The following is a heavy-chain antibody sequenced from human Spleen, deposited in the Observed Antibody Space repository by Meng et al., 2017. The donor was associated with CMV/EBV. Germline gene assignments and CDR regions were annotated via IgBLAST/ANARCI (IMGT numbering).Heavy chain of an antibody. CDR3: AKTYCTGGSCYWGAMDV. J-gene: IGHJ6*02. V-gene: IGHV3-30*02. D-gene: IGHD2-15*01. CDR1: GFTFSSYG. Sequence: GESLKISCAASGFTFSSYGMHWVRQAPGKGLEWVAFIRYDGSNKYYADSVKGRFTISRDNAKSSLFLQMNSLTDDDTALYYCAKTYCTGGSCYWGAMDVWGHGTTVTVSS. CDR2: IRYDGSNK.